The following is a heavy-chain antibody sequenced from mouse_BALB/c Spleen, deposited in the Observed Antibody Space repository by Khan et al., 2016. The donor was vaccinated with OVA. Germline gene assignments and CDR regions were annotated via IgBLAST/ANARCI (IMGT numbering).Heavy chain of an antibody. Sequence: QIQLVQSGPELKKPGETVKISCKAFGYIFTNYGINWVKQAPGQGLKWMGWINTYTGEPTYADDFRGRFAFSLETSASTAYLQINNLKNEDTATXFCARGAFYYGRGKNAWFAYGGQGTLVTVSA. V-gene: IGHV9-3-1*01. CDR3: ARGAFYYGRGKNAWFAY. CDR1: GYIFTNYG. J-gene: IGHJ3*01. D-gene: IGHD1-1*01. CDR2: INTYTGEP.